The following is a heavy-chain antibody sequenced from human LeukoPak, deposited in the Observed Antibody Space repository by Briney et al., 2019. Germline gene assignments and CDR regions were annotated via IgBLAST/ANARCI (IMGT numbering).Heavy chain of an antibody. Sequence: SETLSLTCTVSGGSISSYYWSWIRQPAGKGLEWIGRIYTSGSTNYNPSLKSRVTMSVDTSKNQFSLKLSSVTAADTAVYYCARVGYCSSTSCYGGPGYYFDYWGQGTPVTVSS. CDR2: IYTSGST. V-gene: IGHV4-4*07. CDR3: ARVGYCSSTSCYGGPGYYFDY. CDR1: GGSISSYY. D-gene: IGHD2-2*01. J-gene: IGHJ4*02.